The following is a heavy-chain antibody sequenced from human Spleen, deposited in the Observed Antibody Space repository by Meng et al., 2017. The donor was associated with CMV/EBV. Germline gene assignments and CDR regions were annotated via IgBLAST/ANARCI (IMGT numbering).Heavy chain of an antibody. J-gene: IGHJ3*02. V-gene: IGHV3-30*04. D-gene: IGHD3-16*01. CDR3: ARDGGATVTTMDAFDI. CDR2: ISFDGSDK. Sequence: GESLKISCAASGFIFSSYAMNWVRQAPGKGLEWVAIISFDGSDKYYADSVKGRFTISRDNSKNTVYLQMNNLRGEDTGVYYCARDGGATVTTMDAFDIWGPGTMVTVSS. CDR1: GFIFSSYA.